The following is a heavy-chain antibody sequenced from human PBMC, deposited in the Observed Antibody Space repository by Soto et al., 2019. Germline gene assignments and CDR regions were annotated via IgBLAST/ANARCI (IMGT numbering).Heavy chain of an antibody. CDR3: ARAPNPSRWWWTGRFDP. V-gene: IGHV3-21*01. Sequence: SGGSLRLSCAASGFTFSSYSMNWVRQAPGKGLEWVSSISSSSSYIYYADSVKGRFTISRDNAKNSLYLQMNSLRAEDTAVYYCARAPNPSRWWWTGRFDPWGQGTLVTVSS. J-gene: IGHJ5*02. CDR1: GFTFSSYS. CDR2: ISSSSSYI. D-gene: IGHD2-8*02.